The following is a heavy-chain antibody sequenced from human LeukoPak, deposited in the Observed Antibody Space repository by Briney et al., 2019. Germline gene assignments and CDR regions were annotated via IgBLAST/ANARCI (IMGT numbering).Heavy chain of an antibody. D-gene: IGHD6-25*01. Sequence: PGGSLRLSCAASGFTFTSYAMSWVRQAPGTGLEWVSAISGSGGNTFYADSVKGRFTISRDNSKSTPYLQMNSLRAEDTAVYYCAGGTATPDYWGQGTLVTVSS. CDR2: ISGSGGNT. J-gene: IGHJ4*02. V-gene: IGHV3-23*01. CDR1: GFTFTSYA. CDR3: AGGTATPDY.